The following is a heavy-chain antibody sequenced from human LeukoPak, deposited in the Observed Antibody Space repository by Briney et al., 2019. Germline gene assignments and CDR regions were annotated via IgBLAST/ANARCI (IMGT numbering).Heavy chain of an antibody. D-gene: IGHD2-15*01. Sequence: SETLSLTCTVSGGSISSYYWSWIRQPPGKGLEWIGYMYYSGSTNYNPSLRSRATISLDTSKNQFSLKLSSVTAADTAVYYCARAGGYCGRISCPYYFDYWGQGSLVAVSS. CDR1: GGSISSYY. CDR2: MYYSGST. CDR3: ARAGGYCGRISCPYYFDY. J-gene: IGHJ4*02. V-gene: IGHV4-59*01.